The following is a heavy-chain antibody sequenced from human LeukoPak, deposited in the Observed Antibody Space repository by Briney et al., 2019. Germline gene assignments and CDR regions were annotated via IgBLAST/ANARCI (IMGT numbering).Heavy chain of an antibody. CDR1: GFTFSSYS. D-gene: IGHD6-25*01. Sequence: GGSLRLSCAASGFTFSSYSMNWVRQAPGKGLEWVSSISSSSSYIYYADSVKGRFTISRDNAKNSLYLQMNCLRAEDTAVYYCAILQAATVDYWGQGTLVTVSS. CDR3: AILQAATVDY. CDR2: ISSSSSYI. V-gene: IGHV3-21*01. J-gene: IGHJ4*02.